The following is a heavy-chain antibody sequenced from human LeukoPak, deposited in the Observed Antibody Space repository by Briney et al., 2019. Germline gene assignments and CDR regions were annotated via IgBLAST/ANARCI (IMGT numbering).Heavy chain of an antibody. D-gene: IGHD3-22*01. CDR1: GFTFSSYS. V-gene: IGHV3-48*04. J-gene: IGHJ4*02. CDR3: ASDVSGYEIGY. Sequence: GGSLRLSCAASGFTFSSYSMMWVRQAPGKGLEWVSYISSSSTTIHYADSVKGRFTISRDNAKNSLYLQMNSLRAEDTAVYYCASDVSGYEIGYWGQGTLVTVSS. CDR2: ISSSSTTI.